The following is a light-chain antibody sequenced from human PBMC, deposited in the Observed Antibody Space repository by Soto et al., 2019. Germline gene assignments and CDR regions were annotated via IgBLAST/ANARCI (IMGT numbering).Light chain of an antibody. Sequence: DIQMTQSPSSLSASVGDRVTITRRTSQSISRYLNWYQQKPGRAPKLLIYGASTLESGVPSRFSGSGSGTDFTLTINNLQPEDFASYFCQESYSTPLTFGGGTKVDIK. J-gene: IGKJ4*01. CDR1: QSISRY. CDR3: QESYSTPLT. V-gene: IGKV1-39*01. CDR2: GAS.